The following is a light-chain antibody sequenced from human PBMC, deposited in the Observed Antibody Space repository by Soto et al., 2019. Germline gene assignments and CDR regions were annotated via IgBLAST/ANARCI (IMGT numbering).Light chain of an antibody. CDR3: HQRSNWPPDT. CDR2: DAS. V-gene: IGKV3-11*01. J-gene: IGKJ5*01. Sequence: EMVLTQSPANLSLSPGERATLSCRASQSVSYLAWYQQKPGQAPRLLIYDASNRATGIPARFSGSGSGTDFTLTISSLEPEDFAVYYCHQRSNWPPDTFGQGTRLENK. CDR1: QSVSY.